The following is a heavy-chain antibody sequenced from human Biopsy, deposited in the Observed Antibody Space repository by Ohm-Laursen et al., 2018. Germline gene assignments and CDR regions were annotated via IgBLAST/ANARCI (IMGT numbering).Heavy chain of an antibody. V-gene: IGHV3-21*01. Sequence: SLRLSCSASGFPFTGFSMDWVRQAPGKGLEWISYISETSSHIYDADSVRGRFTVARDIAKNSLYLQPNSLRVEDTAVYYCARDSSRRAREGGMDVWGQGTTVTVSS. J-gene: IGHJ6*02. CDR2: ISETSSHI. CDR1: GFPFTGFS. D-gene: IGHD6-6*01. CDR3: ARDSSRRAREGGMDV.